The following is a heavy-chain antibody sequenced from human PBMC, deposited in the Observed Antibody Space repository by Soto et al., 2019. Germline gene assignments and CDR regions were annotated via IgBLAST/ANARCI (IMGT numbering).Heavy chain of an antibody. D-gene: IGHD2-21*01. CDR1: GGTFSSYA. CDR3: ARGYSGQNNYYMDV. Sequence: ASVKVSCKASGGTFSSYAISWVRQAPGQGLEWMGGIIPIFGTTNYAQKIQGRVTITADESTSTAYMELSSMRSEDTAVYYCARGYSGQNNYYMDVWGRGTTVTVS. J-gene: IGHJ6*03. V-gene: IGHV1-69*13. CDR2: IIPIFGTT.